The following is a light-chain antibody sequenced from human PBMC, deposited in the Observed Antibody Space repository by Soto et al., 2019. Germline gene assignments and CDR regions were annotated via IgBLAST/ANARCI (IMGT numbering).Light chain of an antibody. J-gene: IGKJ2*01. Sequence: EIVLTQSPGTLSLSPGERATLSCRASQSVRSSDLAWYQQTAGQGPRLLIYGASNRATGIPDRFSGSGSGTDFTLTISRLEPDDFAVYYCQLHGTSPPGYTFGQGTKLEIK. CDR2: GAS. V-gene: IGKV3-20*01. CDR1: QSVRSSD. CDR3: QLHGTSPPGYT.